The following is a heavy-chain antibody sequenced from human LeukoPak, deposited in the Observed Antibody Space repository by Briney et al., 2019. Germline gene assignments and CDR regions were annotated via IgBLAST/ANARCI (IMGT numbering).Heavy chain of an antibody. J-gene: IGHJ4*02. CDR1: GYSNSSGYY. D-gene: IGHD3-10*01. CDR2: IYHSGST. Sequence: PSETLSLTCAVSGYSNSSGYYWGWIRQPPGKGLEWIGSIYHSGSTYYNPSLKSRVTISVDTSKNQFSLKLSSVTAADTAVYFCASTPVRGVIIKSRYFDYWGQGTLVTVSS. V-gene: IGHV4-38-2*01. CDR3: ASTPVRGVIIKSRYFDY.